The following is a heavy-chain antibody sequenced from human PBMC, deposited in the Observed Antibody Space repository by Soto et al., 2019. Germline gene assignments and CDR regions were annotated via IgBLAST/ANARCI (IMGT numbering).Heavy chain of an antibody. CDR1: GYTFTGYY. Sequence: ASVKVSCKASGYTFTGYYMHWVRQAPGQGLEWMGWINPNSGGTNYAQKFQGWVTMTRDTSISTAYMELSRLRSDDTAVYYCARGDRAMANYDFWSGYSLSFDYWGQGTLVTVSS. D-gene: IGHD3-3*01. J-gene: IGHJ4*02. CDR3: ARGDRAMANYDFWSGYSLSFDY. CDR2: INPNSGGT. V-gene: IGHV1-2*04.